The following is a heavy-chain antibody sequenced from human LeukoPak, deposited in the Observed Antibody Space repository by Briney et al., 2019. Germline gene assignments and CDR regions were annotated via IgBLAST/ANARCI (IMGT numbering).Heavy chain of an antibody. CDR1: GGSISSGDYY. V-gene: IGHV4-30-4*01. CDR3: ARLYSGSYSGGYYFDY. CDR2: IYYSGST. J-gene: IGHJ4*02. Sequence: PSQTLSLTCTVSGGSISSGDYYWSWIRQPPGKGLEWIGYIYYSGSTYYNPSLKSRVTISVDTSKNQFSLKLSSVTAADTAVYYCARLYSGSYSGGYYFDYWGQGTLVTVSS. D-gene: IGHD1-26*01.